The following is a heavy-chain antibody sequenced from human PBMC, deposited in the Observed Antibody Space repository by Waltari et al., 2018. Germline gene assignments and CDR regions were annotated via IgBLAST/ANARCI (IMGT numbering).Heavy chain of an antibody. V-gene: IGHV3-7*01. D-gene: IGHD1-26*01. J-gene: IGHJ4*02. CDR1: GATFSNDW. Sequence: EVQLVESGGGLVQPGGSLRLSCAASGATFSNDWMNWVRQTPGKGLEWVADINEDGSDKYYVDSVKCRFTISRDNAKNSLYLQMNSLRVEDTAVYYCASGTGAYWGQGALVTVSS. CDR2: INEDGSDK. CDR3: ASGTGAY.